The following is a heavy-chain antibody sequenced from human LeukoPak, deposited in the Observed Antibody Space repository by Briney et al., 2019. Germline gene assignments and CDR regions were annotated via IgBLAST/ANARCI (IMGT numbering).Heavy chain of an antibody. V-gene: IGHV3-9*01. J-gene: IGHJ6*02. CDR1: GFTFDGYA. CDR2: ISWNSGSI. Sequence: GRSLRLSCAASGFTFDGYAMHWVRQAPGKGLEWVSGISWNSGSIGCADSVKGRFTISRDNAKNSLYLQMNSLRAEDTALYYCAKDSGPGYSSSWYSYYYGMDVWGQGTTVTVSS. CDR3: AKDSGPGYSSSWYSYYYGMDV. D-gene: IGHD6-13*01.